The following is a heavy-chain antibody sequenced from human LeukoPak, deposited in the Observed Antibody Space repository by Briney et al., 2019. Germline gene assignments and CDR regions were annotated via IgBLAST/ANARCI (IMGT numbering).Heavy chain of an antibody. CDR2: IRYDGSNK. J-gene: IGHJ3*02. CDR3: AKDMMGEDIVVVPAASGGAFDI. V-gene: IGHV3-30*02. CDR1: GFTFSSYG. D-gene: IGHD2-2*01. Sequence: GGSLRLSCAASGFTFSSYGMHWVRQAPGKGLEWVAFIRYDGSNKYYADSVKGRFTISRDNSKNTLYLQMNSLRAEDTAVYYCAKDMMGEDIVVVPAASGGAFDIWGQGTMVTVSS.